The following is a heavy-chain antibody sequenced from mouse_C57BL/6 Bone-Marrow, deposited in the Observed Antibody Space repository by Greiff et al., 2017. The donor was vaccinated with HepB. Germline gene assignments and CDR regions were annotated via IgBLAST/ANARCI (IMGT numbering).Heavy chain of an antibody. Sequence: VKLMESGAELVRPGASVTLSCKASGYTFTDYEMHWVKQTPVHGLEWIGAIDPETGGTAYNQKFKGKAILTADKSSSTAYMELRSLTSEDSAVYYCTSLGFDYWGQGTTLTVSS. CDR3: TSLGFDY. D-gene: IGHD4-1*01. J-gene: IGHJ2*01. V-gene: IGHV1-15*01. CDR2: IDPETGGT. CDR1: GYTFTDYE.